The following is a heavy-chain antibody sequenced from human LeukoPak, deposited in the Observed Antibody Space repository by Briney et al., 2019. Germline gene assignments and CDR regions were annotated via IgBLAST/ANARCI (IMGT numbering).Heavy chain of an antibody. V-gene: IGHV4-31*03. J-gene: IGHJ4*02. CDR2: IYYSGST. CDR3: ATGDGYNIVSHFDY. D-gene: IGHD5-24*01. CDR1: GGSISSGDYY. Sequence: PSQTLSLTCTVSGGSISSGDYYWSWIRQPPGKGLEWIGYIYYSGSTYYNPSLKSRVTISVDTSKNQFSLKLSSVTAADTAVYYCATGDGYNIVSHFDYWGQGTLVTVSS.